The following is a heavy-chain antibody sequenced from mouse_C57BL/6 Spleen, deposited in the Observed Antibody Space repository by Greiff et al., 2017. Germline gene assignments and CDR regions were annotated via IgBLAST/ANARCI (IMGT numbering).Heavy chain of an antibody. D-gene: IGHD3-2*02. J-gene: IGHJ4*01. CDR3: ARWEAAQATYYAMDY. Sequence: QVQLQQSGAELVKPGASVKISCKASGYAFSSYWMNWVKQRPGKGLEWIGQIYPGDGDTNYNGKFKGKATLTADKSSSTAYMQLSSLTSEDSAVYFCARWEAAQATYYAMDYWGQGTSVTVSS. CDR1: GYAFSSYW. V-gene: IGHV1-80*01. CDR2: IYPGDGDT.